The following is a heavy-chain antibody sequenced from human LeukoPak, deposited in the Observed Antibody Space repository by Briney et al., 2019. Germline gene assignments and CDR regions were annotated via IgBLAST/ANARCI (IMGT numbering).Heavy chain of an antibody. CDR1: GGSISTSNYY. CDR3: ATSLGFVGDYSQFDP. CDR2: IFYSGST. D-gene: IGHD4-17*01. V-gene: IGHV4-39*07. J-gene: IGHJ5*02. Sequence: PSETLSLTCTVSGGSISTSNYYWGWIRQPPGKGLEWIGNIFYSGSTYYSPSLKSRVTISVDTSKNQFSLKLSSVTAADTAVYYCATSLGFVGDYSQFDPWGQGTLVTVSS.